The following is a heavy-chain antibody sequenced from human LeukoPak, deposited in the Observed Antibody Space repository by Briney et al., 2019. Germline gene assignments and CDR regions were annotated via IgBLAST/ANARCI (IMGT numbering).Heavy chain of an antibody. J-gene: IGHJ4*02. CDR3: ATLTHNLGFGESPFDY. D-gene: IGHD3-10*01. V-gene: IGHV3-23*01. CDR1: GFTFSSYA. Sequence: GGSLRLSCAASGFTFSSYAMSWVRQAPGEGLEWVSDISGSGGSTYYADSVKGRFTISRDNSKNTLYLQMNSLRAEDTAVYYCATLTHNLGFGESPFDYWGQGTLVTVSS. CDR2: ISGSGGST.